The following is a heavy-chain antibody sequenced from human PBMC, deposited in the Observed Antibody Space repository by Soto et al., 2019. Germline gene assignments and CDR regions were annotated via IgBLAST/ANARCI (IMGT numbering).Heavy chain of an antibody. J-gene: IGHJ6*02. Sequence: QVQLQESGPGLVKPSQTLSLTCAVSGGSISSGDYYWSWIRQPPGKGLEWIGYIYYSGSTYYNPSLRSRVTMSVDTAQNQCSLNLNSVTAADKAVFYCARVRRVATTGMGMDVWGQGTTVTVSS. CDR3: ARVRRVATTGMGMDV. CDR2: IYYSGST. D-gene: IGHD5-12*01. CDR1: GGSISSGDYY. V-gene: IGHV4-30-4*01.